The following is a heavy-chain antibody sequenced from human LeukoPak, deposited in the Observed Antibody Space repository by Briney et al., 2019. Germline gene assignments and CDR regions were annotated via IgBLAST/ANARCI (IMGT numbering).Heavy chain of an antibody. CDR2: IVVGSGNT. V-gene: IGHV1-58*02. J-gene: IGHJ6*03. CDR1: GYTFSSYG. CDR3: AANFLERGDYYYYMDV. Sequence: SVKVSCKASGYTFSSYGISWVRQARGQRLEWIGWIVVGSGNTNYAQKFQERVTITRDMSTSTAYMELSSLRSEDTAVYYCAANFLERGDYYYYMDVWGKGTTVTVSS. D-gene: IGHD3-3*01.